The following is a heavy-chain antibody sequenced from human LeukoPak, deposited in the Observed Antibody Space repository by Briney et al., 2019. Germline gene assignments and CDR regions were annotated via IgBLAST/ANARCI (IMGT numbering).Heavy chain of an antibody. D-gene: IGHD6-19*01. CDR2: INQDGSER. CDR1: GFTFSRYW. J-gene: IGHJ4*02. V-gene: IGHV3-7*01. Sequence: GGSLRLSCAASGFTFSRYWMSWVRQAPGKGLEWVANINQDGSERYSVDSVKGRFAISRDNANSSLHLHMNSLKAEDTAVYYCARMIKQWLVQDYWGQGTLVTVSS. CDR3: ARMIKQWLVQDY.